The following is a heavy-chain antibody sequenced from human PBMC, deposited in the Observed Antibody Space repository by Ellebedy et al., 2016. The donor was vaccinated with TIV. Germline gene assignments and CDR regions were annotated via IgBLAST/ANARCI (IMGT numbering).Heavy chain of an antibody. J-gene: IGHJ4*02. V-gene: IGHV3-21*01. CDR3: ATSRARVY. CDR1: GFTFSSYT. Sequence: PGGSLRLSCAASGFTFSSYTINWVRQTPGKGLEWVSSISSSGSYLYYADSVKGRFTISSDNAKNSLYLQMNSLRVDDTAVYYCATSRARVYWGQGTLVTVSS. CDR2: ISSSGSYL.